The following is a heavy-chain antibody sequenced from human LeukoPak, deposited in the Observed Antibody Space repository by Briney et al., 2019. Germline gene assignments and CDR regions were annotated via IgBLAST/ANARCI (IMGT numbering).Heavy chain of an antibody. CDR3: ATTVVTWFYYGMDV. Sequence: GGSLRLSCAASGFTVSSNYMSWVRQAPGKGLEWVSVIYSGGTTYYADSVKGRFTISRENSKNTLYLQMNSLRAEDTAVYYCATTVVTWFYYGMDVWGQGTTVTVSS. D-gene: IGHD4-23*01. CDR1: GFTVSSNY. V-gene: IGHV3-66*01. J-gene: IGHJ6*02. CDR2: IYSGGTT.